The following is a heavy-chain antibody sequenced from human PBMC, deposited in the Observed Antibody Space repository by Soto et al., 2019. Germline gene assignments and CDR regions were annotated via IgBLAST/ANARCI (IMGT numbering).Heavy chain of an antibody. CDR1: GFTFRSYT. J-gene: IGHJ6*02. CDR3: ARDRGYDAHDYYYHAMDV. D-gene: IGHD2-15*01. Sequence: EVQLVESGGGLVKPGGSLRLSCVASGFTFRSYTMNWVRQAPGKGLEWVSAIRGFSPYTFYADSLKGRFTISRDNAKNSLYLQMSSLRAEDTAVYYCARDRGYDAHDYYYHAMDVWGQGTTVTVSS. V-gene: IGHV3-21*01. CDR2: IRGFSPYT.